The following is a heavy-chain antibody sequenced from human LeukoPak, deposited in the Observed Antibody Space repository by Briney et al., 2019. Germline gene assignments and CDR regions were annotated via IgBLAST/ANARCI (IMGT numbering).Heavy chain of an antibody. CDR2: VRYDGHNE. V-gene: IGHV3-30*02. CDR1: GFTFNNYG. Sequence: PGGSLRLFRAASGFTFNNYGIHWVRQAPGKGLEWVAFVRYDGHNEYYADSVKGRFTIARDNSKNTLYLQMNSLRAEDTAVYYCAKDRGWELRYFDYWGQGTLVTVSS. J-gene: IGHJ4*02. CDR3: AKDRGWELRYFDY. D-gene: IGHD1-26*01.